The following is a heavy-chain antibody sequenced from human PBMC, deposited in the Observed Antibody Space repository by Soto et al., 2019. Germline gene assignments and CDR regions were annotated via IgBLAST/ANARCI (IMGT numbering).Heavy chain of an antibody. CDR3: ARQAAYSSGWDDAFDI. CDR1: GYSFTSYW. CDR2: IDPSDSYT. V-gene: IGHV5-10-1*01. J-gene: IGHJ3*02. Sequence: GEALTISCKGSGYSFTSYWSSWVRQMPGKGLEWMGRIDPSDSYTNYSPSFQGHVTISADKSISTAYLQWSSLKASDTAMYYCARQAAYSSGWDDAFDIWGQGTMVTVSS. D-gene: IGHD6-19*01.